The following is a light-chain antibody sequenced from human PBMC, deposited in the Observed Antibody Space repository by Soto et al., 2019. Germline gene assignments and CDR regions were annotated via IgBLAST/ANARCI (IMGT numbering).Light chain of an antibody. J-gene: IGKJ1*01. Sequence: DLHMTQSPSTLSASVGDRVTITCRASQSIGNWLAWYQQKPGKAPKLLIYDASSLQSGVPSRFSGSASGTDFTLTISSLQPDDFATYYCQQYNSYSPRTFGQGTKVDIK. CDR3: QQYNSYSPRT. CDR2: DAS. V-gene: IGKV1-5*01. CDR1: QSIGNW.